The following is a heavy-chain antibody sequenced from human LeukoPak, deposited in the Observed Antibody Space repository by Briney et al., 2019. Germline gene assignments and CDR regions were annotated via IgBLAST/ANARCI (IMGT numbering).Heavy chain of an antibody. D-gene: IGHD6-13*01. CDR3: ARDGKGYSSSWYYYYYMDV. J-gene: IGHJ6*03. CDR1: GFTFSSYE. V-gene: IGHV3-48*03. Sequence: GGSLRLSCAASGFTFSSYEMNWVRQAPGKGLEWVSYISSSGSTIYYADSVKGRFTISRDNAKNSLYLQINSLRAEDTAVYYCARDGKGYSSSWYYYYYMDVWGKGTTVTISS. CDR2: ISSSGSTI.